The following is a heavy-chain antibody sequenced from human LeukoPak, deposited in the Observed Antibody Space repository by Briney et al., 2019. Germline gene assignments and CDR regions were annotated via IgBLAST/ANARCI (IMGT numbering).Heavy chain of an antibody. CDR1: GGSISTYY. CDR3: ARDDSGSYTSYYYYYMDV. CDR2: IYYSGTT. J-gene: IGHJ6*03. Sequence: PSETLSLTCTVSGGSISTYYWNWIRQPPGKGLEWIGYIYYSGTTNYNPSLKSRVSMSVDTSKNQFSLKLSSVTAADTAVYYCARDDSGSYTSYYYYYMDVWGKGTTVTVSS. D-gene: IGHD1-26*01. V-gene: IGHV4-59*01.